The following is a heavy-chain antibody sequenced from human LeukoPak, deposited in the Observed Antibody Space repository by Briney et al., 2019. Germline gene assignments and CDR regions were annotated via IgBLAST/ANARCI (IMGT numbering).Heavy chain of an antibody. CDR2: IYTSGTT. CDR3: ARHSGYSGYDYSDF. CDR1: GGSFSGYY. D-gene: IGHD5-12*01. Sequence: PSETLSLTCSISGGSFSGYYWSWVRQPPGKGLEWIGHIYTSGTTNYNPSLRSRVTISADTSNNQFSLKLNSVTAADTAVYYCARHSGYSGYDYSDFWGQGTLVTVSS. J-gene: IGHJ4*02. V-gene: IGHV4-4*09.